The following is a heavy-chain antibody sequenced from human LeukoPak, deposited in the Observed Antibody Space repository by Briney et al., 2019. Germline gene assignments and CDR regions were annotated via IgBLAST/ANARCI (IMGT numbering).Heavy chain of an antibody. CDR3: ASTLFPPMIVVVTDAFDI. CDR2: INPNSGGT. V-gene: IGHV1-2*02. D-gene: IGHD3-22*01. CDR1: GYTFTGYY. Sequence: ASVKVSCKASGYTFTGYYMHWVRQAPGQGLEWMGWINPNSGGTNYAQKFQGRVTMTRDTSISTAYMELSRLRSDDTAVYYCASTLFPPMIVVVTDAFDIWGQGTMVTVSS. J-gene: IGHJ3*02.